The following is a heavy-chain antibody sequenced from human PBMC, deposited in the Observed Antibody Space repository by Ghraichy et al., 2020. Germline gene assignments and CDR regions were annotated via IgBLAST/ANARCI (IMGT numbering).Heavy chain of an antibody. CDR1: GGSFSGFY. CDR3: ARCPMVLLWFGEIFD. CDR2: INHSGST. Sequence: SETLSLTCAVYGGSFSGFYWSWIRQPPGKGLEWIGEINHSGSTNYNPSLKSRVTISVDTSKNQFSLKLSSVTAADTAVYYCARCPMVLLWFGEIFDWAQGTRVTGSS. V-gene: IGHV4-34*01. D-gene: IGHD3-10*01. J-gene: IGHJ4*02.